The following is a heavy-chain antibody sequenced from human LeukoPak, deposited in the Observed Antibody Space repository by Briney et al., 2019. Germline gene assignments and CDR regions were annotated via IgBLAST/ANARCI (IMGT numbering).Heavy chain of an antibody. CDR1: GGSISSYY. CDR3: ARRSSWAYYYYYYGMDV. D-gene: IGHD6-13*01. V-gene: IGHV4-59*01. Sequence: SETLSLTCTVSGGSISSYYWSWIRQPPGKGLEWIGYTYYSGSTNYNPSLKSRVTISVDTSKNQFSLKLSSVTAADTAVYYCARRSSWAYYYYYYGMDVWGQGTTVTVSS. J-gene: IGHJ6*02. CDR2: TYYSGST.